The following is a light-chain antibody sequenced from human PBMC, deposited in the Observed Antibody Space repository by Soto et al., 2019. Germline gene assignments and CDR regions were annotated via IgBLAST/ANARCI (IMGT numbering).Light chain of an antibody. CDR3: CSYAGSSTSLVV. Sequence: QSALTQPASVSGSPGQSITISCTGTSSDVGSYNLVSWYQQHPGKAPKLMIYGVSKRPSGVSNRFSGSKSGNTASLTISGLQAEDEADYYCCSYAGSSTSLVVFGGGTKLTVL. CDR2: GVS. J-gene: IGLJ2*01. CDR1: SSDVGSYNL. V-gene: IGLV2-23*02.